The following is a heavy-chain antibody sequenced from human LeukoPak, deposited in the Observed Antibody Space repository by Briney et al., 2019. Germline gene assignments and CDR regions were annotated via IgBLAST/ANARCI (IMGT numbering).Heavy chain of an antibody. D-gene: IGHD6-19*01. V-gene: IGHV3-21*01. CDR2: ISSTGSYM. J-gene: IGHJ4*02. CDR3: ARGSSDWFDYFDH. CDR1: GFTFSRYS. Sequence: GGSLRLSCAASGFTFSRYSMNWVRQAPGKGLEWVSSISSTGSYMYYADSVKGRYTISRDNAKTSMYLQVNNLRAEDTAVYYCARGSSDWFDYFDHWGQGTLVTVSS.